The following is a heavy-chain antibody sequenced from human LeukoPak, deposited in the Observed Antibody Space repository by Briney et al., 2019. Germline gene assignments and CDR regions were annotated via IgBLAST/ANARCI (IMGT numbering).Heavy chain of an antibody. CDR2: IWYDGSNK. Sequence: GGSLRLSCAASGFTFSSYGMHWVRQAPGKGLEWVAVIWYDGSNKYYADSVKGRFTISRDNSKNTLYLQMNSPRAEDTAVYYCARGRGWQFYYYYGMDVWGQGTTVTVSS. CDR3: ARGRGWQFYYYYGMDV. D-gene: IGHD6-19*01. CDR1: GFTFSSYG. J-gene: IGHJ6*02. V-gene: IGHV3-30*19.